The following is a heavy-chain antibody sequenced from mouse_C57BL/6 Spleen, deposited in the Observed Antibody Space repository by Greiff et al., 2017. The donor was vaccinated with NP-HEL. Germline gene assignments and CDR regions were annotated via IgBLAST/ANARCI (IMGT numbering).Heavy chain of an antibody. J-gene: IGHJ4*01. D-gene: IGHD2-2*01. V-gene: IGHV5-9-1*02. CDR2: ISSGGDYI. CDR3: TRGMVTTYPSYAMDY. Sequence: DVMLVESGEGLVKPGGSLKLSCAASGFTFSSYAMSWVRQTPEKRLEWVAYISSGGDYIYYADTVKGRFTISRDNARNTLYLQMSSLKSEDTAMYYCTRGMVTTYPSYAMDYWGQGTSVTVSS. CDR1: GFTFSSYA.